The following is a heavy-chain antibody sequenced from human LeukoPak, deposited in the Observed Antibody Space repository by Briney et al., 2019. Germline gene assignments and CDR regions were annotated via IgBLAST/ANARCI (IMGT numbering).Heavy chain of an antibody. D-gene: IGHD3-10*01. CDR2: ITPVIETA. Sequence: SVKVSCKTSGGTFLSHIFSWVRQAPGHGLEWIGKITPVIETAKYAQTFQGRVSIYTDKDTTTVYMDLSGLRPDDTADYYCARVNLRGSNYNWFDPWGQGTRVIVSS. V-gene: IGHV1-69*08. CDR3: ARVNLRGSNYNWFDP. CDR1: GGTFLSHI. J-gene: IGHJ5*02.